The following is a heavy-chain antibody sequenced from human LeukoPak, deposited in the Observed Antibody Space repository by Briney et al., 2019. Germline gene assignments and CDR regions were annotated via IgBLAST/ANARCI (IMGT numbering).Heavy chain of an antibody. V-gene: IGHV3-7*01. Sequence: GGSLRLSCAASGFPFSSYWMSWVRQAPGKGLEWVANIKQDGSDNYYVDSVKGRFTISRDNAKNSLYLQVNNLRADDTAVYYCARLTGTTGFDYWGQGTLVTVSS. D-gene: IGHD1-1*01. CDR3: ARLTGTTGFDY. J-gene: IGHJ4*02. CDR1: GFPFSSYW. CDR2: IKQDGSDN.